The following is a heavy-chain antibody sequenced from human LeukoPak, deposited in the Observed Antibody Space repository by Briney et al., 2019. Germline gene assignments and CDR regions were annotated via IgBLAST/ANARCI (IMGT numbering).Heavy chain of an antibody. CDR2: SYPGDSGT. D-gene: IGHD6-19*01. CDR1: GYSFTSYW. V-gene: IGHV5-51*01. J-gene: IGHJ4*02. CDR3: ATSHNLGGVAGTEGYFDY. Sequence: GESLKISCKGSGYSFTSYWIGWVRQLPGKGLVWMGISYPGDSGTRYSPSFQGQVTISADKSISTAYRQWSSLKASDNAMYYCATSHNLGGVAGTEGYFDYWGQGTLVTVSS.